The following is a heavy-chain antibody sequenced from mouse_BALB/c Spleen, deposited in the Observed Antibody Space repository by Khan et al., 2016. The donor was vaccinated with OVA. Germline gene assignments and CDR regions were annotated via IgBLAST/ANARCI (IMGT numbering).Heavy chain of an antibody. Sequence: QVQLKQSGPGLVAPSQSPSITCTVSGFSLTSYGVHWVRQPPGKGLEWLGVIWAGGTTNYNSALMSRLTINKDNSKSQVFLKMNSLQTDDSAMYYCARDPYEYDERGYFDYRGQGTTLTVSS. D-gene: IGHD2-4*01. CDR1: GFSLTSYG. J-gene: IGHJ2*01. V-gene: IGHV2-9*02. CDR2: IWAGGTT. CDR3: ARDPYEYDERGYFDY.